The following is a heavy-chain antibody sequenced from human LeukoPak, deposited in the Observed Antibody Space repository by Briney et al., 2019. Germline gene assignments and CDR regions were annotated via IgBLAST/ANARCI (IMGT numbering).Heavy chain of an antibody. Sequence: TGGSLRLSCATSGFTLSSYSMNWVRQAPGKGLEWVSSISSSSSYIYYADSVKGRFTISRDNAKNSLYLQMNSLRAEDTAVYYCARGGRGYHYFDYWGQGTLVTVSS. V-gene: IGHV3-21*01. CDR2: ISSSSSYI. CDR3: ARGGRGYHYFDY. CDR1: GFTLSSYS. J-gene: IGHJ4*02. D-gene: IGHD1-26*01.